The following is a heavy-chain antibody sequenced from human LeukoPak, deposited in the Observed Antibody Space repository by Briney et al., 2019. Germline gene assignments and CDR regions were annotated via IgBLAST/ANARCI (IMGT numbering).Heavy chain of an antibody. D-gene: IGHD3-22*01. CDR1: GSISSYY. Sequence: PETLSLTCNVSGSISSYYWSWIRQPPGKGLEWIGYIYTSGTTNYNPSLKSRVTISVDTSKNQFSLDLSSVTAADSAVYYCARVGSGDSSGYPLFDYWGQGTLVTVSS. V-gene: IGHV4-4*09. CDR3: ARVGSGDSSGYPLFDY. CDR2: IYTSGTT. J-gene: IGHJ4*02.